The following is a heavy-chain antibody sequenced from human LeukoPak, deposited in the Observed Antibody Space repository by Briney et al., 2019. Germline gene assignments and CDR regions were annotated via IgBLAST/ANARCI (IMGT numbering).Heavy chain of an antibody. V-gene: IGHV1-18*01. CDR3: ARDSYRGDRRPTGYFDF. J-gene: IGHJ4*02. CDR1: LYTFRPLG. CDR2: ISGYNGNT. Sequence: ASVKVSCKTSLYTFRPLGLSWVRQAPGQGLEWMGWISGYNGNTKYAQTVRDRVTMTTDTSTNTVYMELRSLKPDDTAVYYCARDSYRGDRRPTGYFDFWGQGSLVIVSS. D-gene: IGHD1-1*01.